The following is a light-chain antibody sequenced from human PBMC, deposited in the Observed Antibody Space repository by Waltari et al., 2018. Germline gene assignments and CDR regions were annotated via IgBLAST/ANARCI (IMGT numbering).Light chain of an antibody. Sequence: EIVLTQSPGTLSLSPGERATLSCRASQSVSINSLAWYQQKRGQAPRLLIYDASGRAAGIPDRFSGSGSGTDFTLTISRLEPEDFAVYYCQQYGSSPETFGQGTRVDIK. V-gene: IGKV3-20*01. CDR1: QSVSINS. CDR3: QQYGSSPET. J-gene: IGKJ1*01. CDR2: DAS.